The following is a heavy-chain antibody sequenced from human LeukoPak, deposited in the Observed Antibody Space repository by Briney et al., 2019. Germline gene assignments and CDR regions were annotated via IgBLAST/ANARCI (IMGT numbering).Heavy chain of an antibody. J-gene: IGHJ6*02. CDR3: ARGGGSGSYYYGMDV. Sequence: GGSLRLSCAASGFTFSSYAMHWVRQAPGKGLEYVSAISSNGGSTYYANSVKGRFTISRDNSKNTLYLQMGSLRAEDMAVYYCARGGGSGSYYYGMDVWGQGTTVTVSS. D-gene: IGHD3-10*01. V-gene: IGHV3-64*01. CDR1: GFTFSSYA. CDR2: ISSNGGST.